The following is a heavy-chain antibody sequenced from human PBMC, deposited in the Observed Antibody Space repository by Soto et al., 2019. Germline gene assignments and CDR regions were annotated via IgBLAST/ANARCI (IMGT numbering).Heavy chain of an antibody. Sequence: EVQLVESGGGLVQPGGSLRLSCAASGFTFSSYDMHWVRQATGKGLEWVSAIGNAGDTYYPGSVKGRFTISRENAKNSLYLQRNSLRAGDTAVYYCARGGIVATTGYGDAFDIWGQGTMVTVSS. V-gene: IGHV3-13*01. J-gene: IGHJ3*02. CDR2: IGNAGDT. D-gene: IGHD5-12*01. CDR3: ARGGIVATTGYGDAFDI. CDR1: GFTFSSYD.